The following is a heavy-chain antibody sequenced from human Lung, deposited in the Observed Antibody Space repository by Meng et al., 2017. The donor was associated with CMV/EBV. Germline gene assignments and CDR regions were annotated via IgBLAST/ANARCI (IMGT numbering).Heavy chain of an antibody. D-gene: IGHD2-2*01. CDR2: IYHNGTT. J-gene: IGHJ4*02. CDR3: ARQGGVGVVPAAILY. Sequence: SISSGDSYWGWIRQYPGKGLEWIGLIYHNGTTYCDPSLKSRVVMSIDTSKNQFSLKLNSVTAVDTAIYYCARQGGVGVVPAAILYWGQGTLVTVSS. V-gene: IGHV4-31*02. CDR1: SISSGDSY.